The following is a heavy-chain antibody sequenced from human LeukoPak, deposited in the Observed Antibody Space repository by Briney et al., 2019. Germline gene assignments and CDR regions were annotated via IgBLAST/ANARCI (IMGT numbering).Heavy chain of an antibody. D-gene: IGHD4-17*01. CDR2: ISAGGDET. CDR1: GLRFNTYA. CDR3: AQDHLGFGDYRFGY. V-gene: IGHV3-23*01. J-gene: IGHJ4*02. Sequence: GGSLRLACVTPGLRFNTYAMSWVRQAPGKGLEWVSAISAGGDETHYADSVKGRFTVSRDNSKNTLFLQMNSLRVEDTAVYYCAQDHLGFGDYRFGYWGQGTLVSVSS.